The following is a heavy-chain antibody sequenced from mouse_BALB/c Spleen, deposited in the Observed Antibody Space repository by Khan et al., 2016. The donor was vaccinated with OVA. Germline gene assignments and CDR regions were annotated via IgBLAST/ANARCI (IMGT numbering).Heavy chain of an antibody. J-gene: IGHJ3*01. CDR2: VSTGGSYT. Sequence: EVQLQESGGDLVKPGGSLKLSCAASGFTFSTYGMSWVRQTPDKRLEWVATVSTGGSYTYYPDSVKGRFTISRDNAKNTLYLQMSGLKSEDTAMFYCTRLAYYYDSGGFAYWGQGTLGTVSA. D-gene: IGHD1-1*01. V-gene: IGHV5-6*01. CDR3: TRLAYYYDSGGFAY. CDR1: GFTFSTYG.